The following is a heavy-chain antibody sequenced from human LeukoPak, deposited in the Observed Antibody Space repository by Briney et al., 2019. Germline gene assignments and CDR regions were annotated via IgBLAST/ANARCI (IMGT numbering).Heavy chain of an antibody. CDR3: ARATRDNGAIASYAFDI. J-gene: IGHJ3*02. CDR1: GGSISSSSYY. V-gene: IGHV4-39*01. Sequence: SETLSLTCTVSGGSISSSSYYWGWIRQPPGKGLEWIGSIYYSGSTYYNPSLKSRVTISVDTSKNQFSLKLSSVTAADTAVYYCARATRDNGAIASYAFDIWGQGTMVTVSS. D-gene: IGHD2-15*01. CDR2: IYYSGST.